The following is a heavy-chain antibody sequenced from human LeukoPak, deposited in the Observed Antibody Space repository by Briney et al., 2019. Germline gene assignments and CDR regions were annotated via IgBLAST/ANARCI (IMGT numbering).Heavy chain of an antibody. CDR3: TTASRNYYYYYGMDV. CDR1: GFTFSNAW. Sequence: GGSLRLSCAASGFTFSNAWMSWVRQAPGKGLEWVGRIKSKTDGGTTDYAAPVKGRFTISRDDSKNTLYLQMNSLKTEDTAVYYCTTASRNYYYYYGMDVWGQGTTVTVSS. J-gene: IGHJ6*02. CDR2: IKSKTDGGTT. V-gene: IGHV3-15*01.